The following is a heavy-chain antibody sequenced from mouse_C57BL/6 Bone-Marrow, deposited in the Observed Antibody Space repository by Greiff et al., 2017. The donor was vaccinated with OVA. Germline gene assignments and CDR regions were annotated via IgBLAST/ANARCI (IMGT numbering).Heavy chain of an antibody. CDR2: IYPRSGNT. Sequence: VQLQQSGAELARPGASVKLSCKASGYTFTSYGISWVKQRTGQGLEWIGEIYPRSGNTYYNEKFKGKATLTADKSSSTAYMELRSLTSEDSAVYFCAPCLYYYGQPSWFAYWGQGTLVTVSA. CDR3: APCLYYYGQPSWFAY. V-gene: IGHV1-81*01. D-gene: IGHD1-1*01. J-gene: IGHJ3*01. CDR1: GYTFTSYG.